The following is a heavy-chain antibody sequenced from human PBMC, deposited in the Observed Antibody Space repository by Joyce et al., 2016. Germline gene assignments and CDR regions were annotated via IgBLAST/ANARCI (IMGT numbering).Heavy chain of an antibody. CDR2: IYYSGST. CDR1: VGSISGGDFY. V-gene: IGHV4-31*03. Sequence: QVQLQESGPGLVKPSQTLSLTCTVSVGSISGGDFYCTWIRQHPEKVLEWIGSIYYSGSTYYNPCLKSRISLLVDRSKNHFSLRLNSATAADTSLYKCARMREWLRFRYFDYWGQRILVTVSS. D-gene: IGHD5-12*01. J-gene: IGHJ4*02. CDR3: ARMREWLRFRYFDY.